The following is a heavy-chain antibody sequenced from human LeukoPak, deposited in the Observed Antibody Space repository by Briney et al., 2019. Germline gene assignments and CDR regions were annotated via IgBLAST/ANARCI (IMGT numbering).Heavy chain of an antibody. J-gene: IGHJ3*02. CDR2: ISSSRSYI. Sequence: GGSLRLSCAASGFTFSSYSMNWVRQAPGEGLESVSSISSSRSYIYYADSVKGRFTISRDNAKNSLYLQMNSLRAEDTAVYYCARRDIVATRNAFDIWGQGTMVTVSS. CDR1: GFTFSSYS. CDR3: ARRDIVATRNAFDI. D-gene: IGHD5-12*01. V-gene: IGHV3-21*01.